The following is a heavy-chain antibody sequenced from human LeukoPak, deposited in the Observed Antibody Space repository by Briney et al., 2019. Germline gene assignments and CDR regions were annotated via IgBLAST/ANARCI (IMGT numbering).Heavy chain of an antibody. CDR2: INPRVGNT. CDR3: ARDPGGYDILTGYYPDY. J-gene: IGHJ4*02. V-gene: IGHV1-46*01. CDR1: GYTFTRYY. D-gene: IGHD3-9*01. Sequence: ASVKVSCKVSGYTFTRYYTDWVRQAPGQGRGWRGLINPRVGNTIYAQKFQGRGTMTRDTSTSTAYMELSSLRSEDTAVYYCARDPGGYDILTGYYPDYWGQGTLVTVSS.